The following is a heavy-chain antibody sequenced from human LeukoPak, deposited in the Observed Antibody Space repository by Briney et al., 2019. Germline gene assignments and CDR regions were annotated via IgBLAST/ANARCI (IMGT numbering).Heavy chain of an antibody. CDR1: GFTVSSNY. V-gene: IGHV3-66*01. J-gene: IGHJ4*02. Sequence: GGSLRLSCAASGFTVSSNYMSWVRQALGKGLEWVSVIYSGGSTYYADSVKGRFTISRDNSKNTLYLQMNSLRAEDTAVYYCARVGYSSGWYAPGNDYWGQGTLVTVSS. CDR2: IYSGGST. CDR3: ARVGYSSGWYAPGNDY. D-gene: IGHD6-19*01.